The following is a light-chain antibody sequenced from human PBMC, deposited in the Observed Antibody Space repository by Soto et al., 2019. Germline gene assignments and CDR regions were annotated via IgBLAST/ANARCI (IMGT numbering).Light chain of an antibody. CDR2: AAS. CDR3: QQARSFPVT. V-gene: IGKV1-39*01. J-gene: IGKJ5*01. Sequence: DIQMTQSPASLSASVEDRVTITCRASQTVRTYLNWYQQKPGKAPKLLIYAASNLQSGVPSRFSGSGSGTDFTLTITSLQSEDFATYYCQQARSFPVTFGQGTRLEIK. CDR1: QTVRTY.